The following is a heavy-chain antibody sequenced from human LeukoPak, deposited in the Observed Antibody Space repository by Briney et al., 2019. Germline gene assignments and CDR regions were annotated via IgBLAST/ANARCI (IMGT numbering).Heavy chain of an antibody. CDR1: GFTFDDYA. V-gene: IGHV3-9*01. CDR3: AKDIFGVRKYYYGMDV. Sequence: PGGSLRLSCAASGFTFDDYAMHWVRQAPGKGLEWVSGISWNSGSIGYADSVKGRFTISRDNAKNSLYLQVNSLRAEDTALYYCAKDIFGVRKYYYGMDVWGQGTTVTVSS. CDR2: ISWNSGSI. D-gene: IGHD3-3*01. J-gene: IGHJ6*02.